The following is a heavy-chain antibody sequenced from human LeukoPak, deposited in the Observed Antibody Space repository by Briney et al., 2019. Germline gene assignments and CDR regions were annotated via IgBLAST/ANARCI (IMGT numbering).Heavy chain of an antibody. Sequence: GSLRLSCAASGFTFSSYAMSWVRQPPGKGLEWIGSIYYSGSTYYNPSLKSRVTISVDTSKNQFSLKLSSVTAADTAVYYCAKETSKSTRGYYYYMDVWGKGTTVTVSS. V-gene: IGHV4-39*01. CDR1: GFTFSSYA. D-gene: IGHD5-24*01. CDR2: IYYSGST. CDR3: AKETSKSTRGYYYYMDV. J-gene: IGHJ6*03.